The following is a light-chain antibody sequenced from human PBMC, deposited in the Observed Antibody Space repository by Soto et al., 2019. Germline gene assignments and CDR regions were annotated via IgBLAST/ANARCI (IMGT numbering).Light chain of an antibody. CDR3: QQYKSFWT. J-gene: IGKJ1*01. V-gene: IGKV1-9*01. CDR1: QDISSR. CDR2: AAS. Sequence: IQLTQSPSSLSASVGDRVTITCRASQDISSRLAWFQQKPGKAPNLLVYAASTLQSGVPSRFSGSGSGTEFTLTISSLQPDDFATYYCQQYKSFWTFGQGTKVDIK.